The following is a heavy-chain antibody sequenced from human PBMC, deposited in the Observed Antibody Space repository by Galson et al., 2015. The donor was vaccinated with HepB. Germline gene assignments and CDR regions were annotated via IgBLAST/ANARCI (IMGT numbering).Heavy chain of an antibody. J-gene: IGHJ4*02. CDR3: ARSLGFDWLPNEGYFDY. CDR1: GYSFTSYW. D-gene: IGHD3-9*01. V-gene: IGHV5-51*01. CDR2: IYPGDSDT. Sequence: QSGAEVKKPGESLKISCKGSGYSFTSYWIGWVRQMPGKGLEWMGIIYPGDSDTRYSPSFQGQVTISADKSISTAYLQWSSQKASDTAMYYCARSLGFDWLPNEGYFDYWGQGTLVTVSS.